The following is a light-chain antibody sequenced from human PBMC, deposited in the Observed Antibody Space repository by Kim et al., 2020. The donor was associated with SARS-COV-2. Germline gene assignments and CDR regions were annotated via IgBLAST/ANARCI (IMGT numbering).Light chain of an antibody. CDR2: KAS. CDR3: QQYNSYLYT. Sequence: SASGGDRVTIPCRASQSISSWLAWYQQKPGKAPKLLIYKASSLESGVPSRFSGSGSGTEFTLTISSLQPDDFATYYCQQYNSYLYTFGQGTKLEI. CDR1: QSISSW. V-gene: IGKV1-5*03. J-gene: IGKJ2*01.